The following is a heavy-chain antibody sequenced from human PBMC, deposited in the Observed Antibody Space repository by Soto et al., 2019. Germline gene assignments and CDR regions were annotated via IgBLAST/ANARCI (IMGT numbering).Heavy chain of an antibody. CDR3: ARVAAPYDSGGEFDY. J-gene: IGHJ4*02. V-gene: IGHV3-48*03. Sequence: EVQLVESGGGLVQPGGSLRLSCAASGFTFSNYEMNWVRQAPGKGLEWLSYISSSGNTIYYEDSVKGRFTISRDNAKNSVSLQMNSLRAEDTAVYYCARVAAPYDSGGEFDYWGQGTLVTVSS. D-gene: IGHD3-22*01. CDR1: GFTFSNYE. CDR2: ISSSGNTI.